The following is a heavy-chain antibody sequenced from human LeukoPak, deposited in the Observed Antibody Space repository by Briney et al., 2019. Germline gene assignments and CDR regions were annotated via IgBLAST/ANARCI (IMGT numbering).Heavy chain of an antibody. J-gene: IGHJ4*02. CDR1: GFTFSSYA. CDR2: ISYDGSNK. D-gene: IGHD5-12*01. V-gene: IGHV3-30-3*01. CDR3: VKEVVATIPPL. Sequence: QPGRSLRLSCAASGFTFSSYAMHWVRQAPGKGLEWVAVISYDGSNKYYADSVKGRFTISRDNSKNTLFLQMNSLRAEDTAVYYCVKEVVATIPPLWGQGTLVTVSS.